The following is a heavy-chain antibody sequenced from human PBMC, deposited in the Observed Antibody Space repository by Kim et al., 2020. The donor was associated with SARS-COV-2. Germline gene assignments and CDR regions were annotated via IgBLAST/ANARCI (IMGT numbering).Heavy chain of an antibody. Sequence: GGSLRLSCAASGFTFSSHAMTWVRQAQGKGLEWVSGISANAADKFYADSLKGRFSISRDNSKNTLFLQMSSLTAEDTAIYYCAKGMASWNYEYVMDVWGQGTAVTVS. J-gene: IGHJ6*02. CDR3: AKGMASWNYEYVMDV. CDR1: GFTFSSHA. V-gene: IGHV3-23*01. CDR2: ISANAADK. D-gene: IGHD1-7*01.